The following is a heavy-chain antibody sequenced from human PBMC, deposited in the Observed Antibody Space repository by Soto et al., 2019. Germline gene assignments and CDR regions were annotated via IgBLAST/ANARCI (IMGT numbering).Heavy chain of an antibody. CDR1: GVSISSGY. CDR2: ISHSGLR. CDR3: TTSNTTCPGCYS. V-gene: IGHV4-59*01. Sequence: QVQLQESGPGLVKPSETLSLTCIVSGVSISSGYCTWIRQSPGKGLEWIGYISHSGLRHYRASLQSPLTMSVESSKNQFSLNLTSVTAAYTVMYYCTTSNTTCPGCYSRGQGTLVTGSS. J-gene: IGHJ4*02. D-gene: IGHD2-2*01.